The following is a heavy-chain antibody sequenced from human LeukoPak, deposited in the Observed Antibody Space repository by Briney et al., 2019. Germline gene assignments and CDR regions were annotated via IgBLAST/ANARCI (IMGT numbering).Heavy chain of an antibody. D-gene: IGHD3-9*01. CDR1: GGTFSSYA. CDR3: ARARYDILTGYYPSNYFDY. V-gene: IGHV1-69*01. J-gene: IGHJ4*02. CDR2: IIPIFGTA. Sequence: SVKVSCKASGGTFSSYAISWVRQAPGQGLEWMGGIIPIFGTANYAQKFQGRVTITADESTSTAYMELSSLRSEDTAVYYCARARYDILTGYYPSNYFDYWGQGTLVTVSS.